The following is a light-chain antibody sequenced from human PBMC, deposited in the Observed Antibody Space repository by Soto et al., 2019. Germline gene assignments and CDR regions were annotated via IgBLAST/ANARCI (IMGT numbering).Light chain of an antibody. V-gene: IGKV3-15*01. CDR1: QSVSSN. CDR3: QQYHNWPPIT. J-gene: IGKJ5*01. Sequence: EIVMTQSPATLSVSPGERATLSCRASQSVSSNLAWYQQNPGQAPRLLIYDASTRATGIPARLSGSGAGTEFTLTISSLQSEDFAVYHCQQYHNWPPITFGQGKRLEIK. CDR2: DAS.